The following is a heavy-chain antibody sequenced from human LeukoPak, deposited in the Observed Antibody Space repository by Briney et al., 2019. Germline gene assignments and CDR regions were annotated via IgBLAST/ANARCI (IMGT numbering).Heavy chain of an antibody. CDR3: ARIYNIDSTVFRPFDC. J-gene: IGHJ4*02. CDR2: INQDEGVK. D-gene: IGHD2/OR15-2a*01. Sequence: PGGSLRLSCAASGFTFSTYWMGWVRQAPGKGLEWVANINQDEGVKYYVDSVKGRFTISRDNAKNSLYLQINSLRAEDTAVYYCARIYNIDSTVFRPFDCWGQGTLVTVSS. V-gene: IGHV3-7*01. CDR1: GFTFSTYW.